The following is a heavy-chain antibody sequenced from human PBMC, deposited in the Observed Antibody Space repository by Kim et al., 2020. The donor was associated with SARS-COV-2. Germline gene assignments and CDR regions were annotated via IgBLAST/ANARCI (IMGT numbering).Heavy chain of an antibody. V-gene: IGHV1-69*04. CDR1: GGTFSSYA. Sequence: SVKVSCKASGGTFSSYAISWVRQAPGQGLEWMGRIIPILGIANYAQKFQGRVTITADKSTSTAYMELSSLRSEDTAVYYCARDQAVIITYFDYWGQGTLVTVSS. CDR2: IIPILGIA. D-gene: IGHD3-9*01. J-gene: IGHJ4*02. CDR3: ARDQAVIITYFDY.